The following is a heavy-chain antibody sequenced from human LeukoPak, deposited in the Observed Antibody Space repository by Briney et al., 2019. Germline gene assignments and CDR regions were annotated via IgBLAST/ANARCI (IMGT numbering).Heavy chain of an antibody. V-gene: IGHV4-30-4*01. Sequence: PSQTLSLTCTVSGGSISSCDYYWGWLRQPPGKGLEWIGYIYYSGSTYYNPSLKSRVTISVDTSKNQFSLKLSSVTAADTAVYYCARDQDSSGYFDYWGQGTLVTVSS. CDR1: GGSISSCDYY. J-gene: IGHJ4*02. CDR3: ARDQDSSGYFDY. CDR2: IYYSGST. D-gene: IGHD3-22*01.